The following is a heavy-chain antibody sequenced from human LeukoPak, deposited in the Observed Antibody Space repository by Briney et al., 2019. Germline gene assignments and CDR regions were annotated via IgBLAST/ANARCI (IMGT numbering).Heavy chain of an antibody. D-gene: IGHD4-17*01. CDR2: IYFSGSN. J-gene: IGHJ6*03. CDR3: ARGAFYGDYYYYYMDV. V-gene: IGHV4-59*01. Sequence: SETLSLTCTVSGGSISNYYWNWIRQPPGKGLEWIGHIYFSGSNNYNPSLKSRDTISVDTSKNQFSLKLSSVTTAGTAVYYCARGAFYGDYYYYYMDVWGEGTTVTVSS. CDR1: GGSISNYY.